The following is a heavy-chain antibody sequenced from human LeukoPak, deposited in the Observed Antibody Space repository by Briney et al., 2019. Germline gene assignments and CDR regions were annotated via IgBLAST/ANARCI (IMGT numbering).Heavy chain of an antibody. D-gene: IGHD1-7*01. J-gene: IGHJ4*02. CDR1: GFTFSTYG. Sequence: GGSLTLSCAASGFTFSTYGMHWVRQAPGKGLEWVTFTRYDGVNKYYADSVKGRFTISRDNSKSTLYLQMNSLRTEDTAVYYCAASGPVGGNWYSTDFWGQGTLVTVSS. CDR3: AASGPVGGNWYSTDF. CDR2: TRYDGVNK. V-gene: IGHV3-30*02.